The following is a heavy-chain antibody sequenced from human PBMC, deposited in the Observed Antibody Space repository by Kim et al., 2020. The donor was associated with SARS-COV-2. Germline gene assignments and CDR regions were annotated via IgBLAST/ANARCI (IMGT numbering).Heavy chain of an antibody. CDR1: GFTFSSYW. Sequence: GGSLRLSCAASGFTFSSYWMSWVRQAPGKGLEWVANIKQDGSEKYYVDSVKGRFTISRDNAKNSLYLQMNSLRAEDTAVYYCARDRPSYYYDSSGYSGWGQGTPVTVSS. D-gene: IGHD3-22*01. CDR2: IKQDGSEK. CDR3: ARDRPSYYYDSSGYSG. V-gene: IGHV3-7*01. J-gene: IGHJ1*01.